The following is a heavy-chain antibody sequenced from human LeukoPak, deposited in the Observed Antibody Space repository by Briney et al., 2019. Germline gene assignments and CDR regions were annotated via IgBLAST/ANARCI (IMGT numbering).Heavy chain of an antibody. CDR1: GFTFSSYS. Sequence: GGSLSLSCAASGFTFSSYSMNWVRQAPGKGLEWVSSISSSSSYIYYADSVKGRFTISRDNAKNSLYLQMNSLRVEDTAVYYCARDYYDSSGTFDYWGQGTLVTVSS. J-gene: IGHJ4*02. CDR3: ARDYYDSSGTFDY. V-gene: IGHV3-21*01. CDR2: ISSSSSYI. D-gene: IGHD3-22*01.